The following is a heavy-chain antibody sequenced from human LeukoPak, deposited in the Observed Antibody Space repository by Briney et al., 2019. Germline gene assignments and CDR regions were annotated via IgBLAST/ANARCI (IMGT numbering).Heavy chain of an antibody. Sequence: GGSLRLSCAASGFTFSSNAMSWVRQAPGKGLEWVSAISGGGGSTYYADSVKSRFTISRDNSRNTLYLQMNSLRAGDTAVYYCAKERLDYYDSSGERYFQHWGQGTLVTVSS. D-gene: IGHD3-22*01. CDR3: AKERLDYYDSSGERYFQH. J-gene: IGHJ1*01. CDR2: ISGGGGST. CDR1: GFTFSSNA. V-gene: IGHV3-23*01.